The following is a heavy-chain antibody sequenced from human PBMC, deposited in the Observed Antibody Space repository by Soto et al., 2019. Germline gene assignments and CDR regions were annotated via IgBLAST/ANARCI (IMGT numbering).Heavy chain of an antibody. CDR3: AKESWKNYFEN. V-gene: IGHV3-23*01. D-gene: IGHD1-1*01. CDR2: ISGSGDRA. Sequence: EVQLLESGGDLVQPGGSLRLSCAASGFIFSSYPMSWVRHAPGRGPQWLSTISGSGDRAFYADSVRGRFTISRDSSKNTLYLQMNSLGAEDTAIYYCAKESWKNYFENWGQGTLVTVSS. J-gene: IGHJ4*02. CDR1: GFIFSSYP.